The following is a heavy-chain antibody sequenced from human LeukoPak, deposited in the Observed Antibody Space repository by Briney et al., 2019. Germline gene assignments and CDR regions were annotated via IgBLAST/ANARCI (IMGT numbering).Heavy chain of an antibody. CDR3: ARPHYYDSSGYYYVFGNFDY. Sequence: GGSLRLSCAASGFTFSSYSMNWVRQAPGKGLEWVSSISSSSSYIYYADSVKGRFTISRDNAKNSLYLQMNSLRAEDTAVYYCARPHYYDSSGYYYVFGNFDYWGQGTLVTVSS. CDR1: GFTFSSYS. D-gene: IGHD3-22*01. V-gene: IGHV3-21*01. CDR2: ISSSSSYI. J-gene: IGHJ4*02.